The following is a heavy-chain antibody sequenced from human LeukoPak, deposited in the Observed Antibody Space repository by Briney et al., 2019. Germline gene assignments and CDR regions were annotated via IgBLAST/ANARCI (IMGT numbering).Heavy chain of an antibody. CDR1: GFTFTSYS. CDR3: AKDPGYCSSTSCPPSDY. Sequence: GGSLRLSCAASGFTFTSYSMSWVRQAPGKGLEWVSGTSDRGDYTYYADSVKGRFTISRDNSKNTLYLQMNSLRAEDTAVYYCAKDPGYCSSTSCPPSDYWGQGTLVTVSS. J-gene: IGHJ4*02. CDR2: TSDRGDYT. V-gene: IGHV3-23*01. D-gene: IGHD2-2*01.